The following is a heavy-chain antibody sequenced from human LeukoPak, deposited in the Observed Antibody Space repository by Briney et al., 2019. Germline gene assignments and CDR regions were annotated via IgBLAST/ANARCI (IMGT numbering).Heavy chain of an antibody. Sequence: SETLSLTCTVSGGSISSYYWSWIRQPPGKGLEWIGSIYYSGSTYYNPSLKSRVTISVDTSKNQFSLKLSSVTAADTAVYYCARQGDTAMVYYWGQGTLVTVSS. CDR2: IYYSGST. V-gene: IGHV4-59*05. CDR1: GGSISSYY. D-gene: IGHD5-18*01. J-gene: IGHJ4*02. CDR3: ARQGDTAMVYY.